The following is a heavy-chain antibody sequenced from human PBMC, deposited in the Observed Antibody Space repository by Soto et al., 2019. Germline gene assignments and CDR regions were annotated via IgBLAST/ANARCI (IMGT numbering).Heavy chain of an antibody. D-gene: IGHD3-10*01. CDR3: ARDPRGDACDI. V-gene: IGHV4-59*01. J-gene: IGHJ3*02. CDR2: IYYSRST. CDR1: GGSISSYY. Sequence: QVQLQESGPGLVKPSETLSLTCTVSGGSISSYYWSWIGQPPGKGLEWIGYIYYSRSTNYNPSLKSRVTISVDTSKNQFSLKLSSVTAADTAVYYCARDPRGDACDIWGQGTMVTVSS.